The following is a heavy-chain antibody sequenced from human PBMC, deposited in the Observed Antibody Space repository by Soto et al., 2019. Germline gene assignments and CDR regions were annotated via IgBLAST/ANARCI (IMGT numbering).Heavy chain of an antibody. D-gene: IGHD2-2*01. Sequence: GESLKISCKGSGYSFTNYWIGWVRQMPGRGLEWMGTIYPSDSDTRYSPSFQGQVTISADKSVSTAYLQWSSLKASDTAMYYCARLRNIVPVALPSHSFDPWGQGTLVTVSS. CDR1: GYSFTNYW. CDR3: ARLRNIVPVALPSHSFDP. J-gene: IGHJ5*02. CDR2: IYPSDSDT. V-gene: IGHV5-51*01.